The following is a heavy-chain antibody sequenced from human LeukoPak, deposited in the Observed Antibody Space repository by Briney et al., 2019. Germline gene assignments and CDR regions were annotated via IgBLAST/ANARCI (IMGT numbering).Heavy chain of an antibody. CDR1: GYTFTSYA. J-gene: IGHJ6*02. V-gene: IGHV1-3*01. CDR3: ATEYCSSTSCPLHGMDV. CDR2: INAGNGNT. Sequence: ASVKVSCKASGYTFTSYAMHWVRQAPGQRLEWMGWINAGNGNTKYSQKFQGRVTITRDTSASTAYMELSSLRSEDTAAYYCATEYCSSTSCPLHGMDVWGQGTTVTVSS. D-gene: IGHD2-2*01.